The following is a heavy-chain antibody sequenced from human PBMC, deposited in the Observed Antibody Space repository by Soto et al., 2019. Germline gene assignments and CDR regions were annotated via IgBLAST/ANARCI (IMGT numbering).Heavy chain of an antibody. V-gene: IGHV3-48*01. Sequence: EVQLVESGGGLVQPGGSLRLSCVASGFTFSTYTMDWVRQAPGKGLEWVSYISSSGSTMYYADSVKGRFTTSRDNAKNSLYLQMNSLRVEDTAVYYCARRGSGYFAWLENWGQGTLVSVSS. CDR1: GFTFSTYT. D-gene: IGHD3-9*01. CDR3: ARRGSGYFAWLEN. CDR2: ISSSGSTM. J-gene: IGHJ4*02.